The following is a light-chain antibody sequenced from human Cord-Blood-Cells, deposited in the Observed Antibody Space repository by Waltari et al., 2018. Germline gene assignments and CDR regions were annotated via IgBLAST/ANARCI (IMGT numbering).Light chain of an antibody. J-gene: IGKJ4*02. CDR1: QSLVHSDGYNY. CDR2: LGS. Sequence: DIVMTQSPLSLPVTLGEPASISCRSSQSLVHSDGYNYLDWYQQKPGQSPQLLIYLGSNRASGVPDRFSGSGSGTDFTLKISRVEAEDVGVYYCMQALHTPRTFGGGTKVEIK. CDR3: MQALHTPRT. V-gene: IGKV2-28*01.